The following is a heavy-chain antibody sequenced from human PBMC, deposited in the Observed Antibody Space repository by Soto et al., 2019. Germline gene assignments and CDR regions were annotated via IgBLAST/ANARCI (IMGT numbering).Heavy chain of an antibody. J-gene: IGHJ5*02. CDR1: GGTISSGDYY. V-gene: IGHV4-30-4*08. Sequence: SETLSLTCTVSGGTISSGDYYWSWIRQHPGKGLEWIGHFYHSGSTYYNPSLKSRVTISVDTSKNQFSLKLSSVTAADTAVYYCARERPDGARLDPWGQGTLVTVSS. CDR3: ARERPDGARLDP. D-gene: IGHD6-6*01. CDR2: FYHSGST.